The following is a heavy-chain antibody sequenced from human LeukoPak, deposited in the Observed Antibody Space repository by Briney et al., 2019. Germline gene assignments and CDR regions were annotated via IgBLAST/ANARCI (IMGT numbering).Heavy chain of an antibody. CDR3: ARQSRITGTSYYYYYMDV. V-gene: IGHV4-34*01. CDR2: INHSGST. J-gene: IGHJ6*03. CDR1: GGSISSYY. Sequence: SETLSLTCTVSGGSISSYYWSWIRQPPGKGLEWIGEINHSGSTNYNPSLKSRVTISVDTSKNQFSLKLSSVTAADTAVYYCARQSRITGTSYYYYYMDVWGKGTTVTVSS. D-gene: IGHD1-20*01.